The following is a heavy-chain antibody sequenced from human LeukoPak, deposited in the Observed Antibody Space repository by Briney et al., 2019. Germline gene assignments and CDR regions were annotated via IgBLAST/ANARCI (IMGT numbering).Heavy chain of an antibody. CDR1: GYTFTGYY. CDR3: ARAEKPDWGNYYYYCMDV. J-gene: IGHJ6*03. V-gene: IGHV1-18*04. Sequence: ASVKVSCKASGYTFTGYYMHWVRQAPGQRLEWMGWISAYNGNTNYAQKLQGRVTMTTDTSTSTAYMELRSLRSDDTAVYYCARAEKPDWGNYYYYCMDVWGKGTTVTVSS. CDR2: ISAYNGNT. D-gene: IGHD7-27*01.